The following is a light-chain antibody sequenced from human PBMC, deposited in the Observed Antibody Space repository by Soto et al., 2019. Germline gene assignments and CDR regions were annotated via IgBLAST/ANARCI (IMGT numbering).Light chain of an antibody. CDR3: QQSYSNTRT. CDR2: DAS. CDR1: HDIGNS. Sequence: DIQMTQSPPSLSASVGDRVTITCQASHDIGNSLNWYQHKPGKAPKIVIYDASSLQSGVSSRFSGSGSGTDCTLTINSLQPEDFETYYCQQSYSNTRTFGQGTKVDIK. V-gene: IGKV1-39*01. J-gene: IGKJ1*01.